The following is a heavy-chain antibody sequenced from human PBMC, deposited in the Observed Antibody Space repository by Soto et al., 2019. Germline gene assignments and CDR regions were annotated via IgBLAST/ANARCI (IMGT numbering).Heavy chain of an antibody. Sequence: PSETLSLTCTVSGGSISSYYWSWIRQPPGKGLEWIGYIYYSGSTNYNPSLKSRVTISVDTSKNQFSLKLSSVTAADTAVYYCARHEPPLELHFSGQGTLVTVSS. CDR1: GGSISSYY. D-gene: IGHD1-7*01. CDR3: ARHEPPLELHF. J-gene: IGHJ4*02. CDR2: IYYSGST. V-gene: IGHV4-59*08.